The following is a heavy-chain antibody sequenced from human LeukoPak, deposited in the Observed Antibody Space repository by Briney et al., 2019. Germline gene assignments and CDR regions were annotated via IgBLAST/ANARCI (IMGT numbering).Heavy chain of an antibody. CDR3: ARGRPTGSSRRFIVQ. V-gene: IGHV3-21*06. CDR1: GFTFSTYA. Sequence: GGSLRLSCAASGFTFSTYAMTWVRQAPGKGLEGVSSMSSGGTYIYYADSVRGRFTISRDNAKDSLFLLMNSLRGEDTAVYYCARGRPTGSSRRFIVQWGQGTLVSVSS. CDR2: MSSGGTYI. D-gene: IGHD1-26*01. J-gene: IGHJ4*02.